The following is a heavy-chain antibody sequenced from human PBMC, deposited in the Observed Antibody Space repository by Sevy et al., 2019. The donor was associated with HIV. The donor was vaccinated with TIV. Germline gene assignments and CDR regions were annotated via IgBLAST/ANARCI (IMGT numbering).Heavy chain of an antibody. CDR2: IYAYSGTT. J-gene: IGHJ4*02. D-gene: IGHD4-4*01. Sequence: GSVKVSCKASGYSFTDYYIHWVRQAPGQRLEWMAWIYAYSGTTNFAQKFQGRVTMTRDTSISTAYMELSRLTSDDTAMYYCARSLGTATLTNIFGSWGQGTLVTVSS. CDR1: GYSFTDYY. V-gene: IGHV1-2*02. CDR3: ARSLGTATLTNIFGS.